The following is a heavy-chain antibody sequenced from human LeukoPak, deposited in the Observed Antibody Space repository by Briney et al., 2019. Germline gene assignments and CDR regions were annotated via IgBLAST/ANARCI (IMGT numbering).Heavy chain of an antibody. D-gene: IGHD1-26*01. V-gene: IGHV1-69*04. J-gene: IGHJ3*02. CDR3: AREGAIRDDAFDI. Sequence: SVKVSCKASGGTFSSYAISWVRQAPGQGLEWMGRIIPILGIANYAQKFQGRVTITADKSTSTAYMELSSLRSEDMAVYYCAREGAIRDDAFDIWGQGTMVTVSS. CDR1: GGTFSSYA. CDR2: IIPILGIA.